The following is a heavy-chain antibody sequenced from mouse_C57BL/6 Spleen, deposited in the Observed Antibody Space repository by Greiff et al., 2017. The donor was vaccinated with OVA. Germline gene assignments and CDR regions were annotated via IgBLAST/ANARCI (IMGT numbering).Heavy chain of an antibody. CDR3: TGGRDFDV. CDR2: IDPSDSYP. D-gene: IGHD4-1*01. V-gene: IGHV1-50*01. Sequence: QVQLQQPGAELVKPGASVKLSCKASGYTFTSYWMQWVKQRPGQGLEWIGEIDPSDSYPNYNQKFKGKATLTVDTSSSTAYMQLSSLTSEDAAVYYCTGGRDFDVWGTGTTVTVSS. CDR1: GYTFTSYW. J-gene: IGHJ1*03.